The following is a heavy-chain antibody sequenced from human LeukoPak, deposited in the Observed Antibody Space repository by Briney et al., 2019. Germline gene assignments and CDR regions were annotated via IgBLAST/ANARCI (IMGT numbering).Heavy chain of an antibody. V-gene: IGHV4-34*01. D-gene: IGHD6-19*01. CDR1: GGSFSGYY. J-gene: IGHJ4*02. CDR3: ARGVAVAGTLDY. CDR2: INHSGST. Sequence: SETLSLTCAVYGGSFSGYYWSWIRQPPGKGPEWIGEINHSGSTNYNPSLKSRVTISVDTSKNQFSLKLSSVTAADTAVYYCARGVAVAGTLDYWGQGTLVTVSS.